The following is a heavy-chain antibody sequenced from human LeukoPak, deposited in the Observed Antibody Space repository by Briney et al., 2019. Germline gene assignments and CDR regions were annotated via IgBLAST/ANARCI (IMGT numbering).Heavy chain of an antibody. V-gene: IGHV4-39*01. CDR1: GGSISSSSYY. J-gene: IGHJ6*03. D-gene: IGHD2-2*01. Sequence: SETLSLTCTVSGGSISSSSYYWGWIRQPPGKGLEWIGSIYYSGSTYYNPSLKSRVTISVDTSKNQFSLKLSSVTAADTAVYYCARTGVVPAAPIFRGFYYYYYMDVWGKGTTVTVSS. CDR2: IYYSGST. CDR3: ARTGVVPAAPIFRGFYYYYYMDV.